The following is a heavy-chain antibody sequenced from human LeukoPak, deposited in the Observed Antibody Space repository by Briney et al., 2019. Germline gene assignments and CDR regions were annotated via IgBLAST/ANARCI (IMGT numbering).Heavy chain of an antibody. J-gene: IGHJ5*02. D-gene: IGHD5-24*01. CDR3: ARDEYRSRWLHP. V-gene: IGHV3-7*01. CDR1: GFTFSTYW. CDR2: IKGDESAK. Sequence: GGSLRLSCAASGFTFSTYWMAWVRQAPGKGLEWVANIKGDESAKHQADSVKGRFTISRDNAQNSVHLQMNSLRAEDTAVYHCARDEYRSRWLHPWGQGTLVTVTS.